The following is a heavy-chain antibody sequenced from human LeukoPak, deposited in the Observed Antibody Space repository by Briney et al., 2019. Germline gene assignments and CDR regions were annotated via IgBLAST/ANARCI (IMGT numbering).Heavy chain of an antibody. CDR3: ARPRSGWYSGYYTRSGGFDY. J-gene: IGHJ4*02. D-gene: IGHD6-19*01. Sequence: SETLSLTCTVSGGSISSSSYYWGWIRQPPGKGLEWIGSIYYSGSTYYNPSLKSRVTISVDTSKNQFSLKLSSVTAADTAVYYCARPRSGWYSGYYTRSGGFDYWGQGTLVTVSS. CDR1: GGSISSSSYY. V-gene: IGHV4-39*01. CDR2: IYYSGST.